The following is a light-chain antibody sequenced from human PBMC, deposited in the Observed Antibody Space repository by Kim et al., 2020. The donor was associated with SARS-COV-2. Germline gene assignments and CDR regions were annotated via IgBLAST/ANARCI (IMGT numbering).Light chain of an antibody. J-gene: IGKJ4*01. V-gene: IGKV1-12*01. CDR2: AAS. CDR1: QGISRS. CDR3: QQAKSFPLT. Sequence: ASVGDRVTITCRASQGISRSLAWYQQISAKTPNLLISAASSLQSGVPSSFSGSGSGTDFTLTITSLHHEDSATYYCQQAKSFPLTIGGGTKVDIK.